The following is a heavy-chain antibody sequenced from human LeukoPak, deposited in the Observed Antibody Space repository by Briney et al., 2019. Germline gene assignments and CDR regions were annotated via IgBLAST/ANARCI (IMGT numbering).Heavy chain of an antibody. Sequence: SETLSLTCTVSGGSISSFYWSWIRQPPGKGLEWIGYIYYTGSTNYNPSLKSRVTISVDTSKNQFSLKLSSVTAADTAVYYCARGAARGQDYFDYWGQGTLVTVSS. V-gene: IGHV4-59*01. J-gene: IGHJ4*02. CDR3: ARGAARGQDYFDY. CDR1: GGSISSFY. CDR2: IYYTGST. D-gene: IGHD1-26*01.